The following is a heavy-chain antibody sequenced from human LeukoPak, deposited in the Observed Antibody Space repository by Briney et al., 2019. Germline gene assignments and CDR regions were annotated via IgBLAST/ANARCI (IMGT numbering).Heavy chain of an antibody. J-gene: IGHJ4*02. Sequence: ASVKVSCKASGYTFSSRAMNWVRQAPGQGLEYMGWIDTKTGNPTYAQGFTGRFVFSLDTSVSTAYLQISSLKAEDTAVYYCAIHPSDSSGYFSYWGQGALVTVSS. D-gene: IGHD3-22*01. CDR2: IDTKTGNP. V-gene: IGHV7-4-1*02. CDR1: GYTFSSRA. CDR3: AIHPSDSSGYFSY.